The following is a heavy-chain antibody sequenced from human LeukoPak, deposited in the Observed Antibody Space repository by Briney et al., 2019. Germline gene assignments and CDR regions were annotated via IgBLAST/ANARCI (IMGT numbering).Heavy chain of an antibody. CDR2: ISSSSSYI. Sequence: GGSLRLSCAASGFTFSSYRMNWVRQAPGKGLEWVSSISSSSSYIYYADSVKGRFTISRDNAKNSLYLQMNSLRAEDTAVYYCARGGAARPDFWGQGTLVTVSS. V-gene: IGHV3-21*01. CDR1: GFTFSSYR. CDR3: ARGGAARPDF. J-gene: IGHJ4*02. D-gene: IGHD6-6*01.